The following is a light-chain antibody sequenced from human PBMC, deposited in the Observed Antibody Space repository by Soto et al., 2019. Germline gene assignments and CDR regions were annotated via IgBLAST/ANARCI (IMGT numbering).Light chain of an antibody. Sequence: EIVLTQSPGILSLSPGESAPLSCRASQSVSNDFLAWYKQKPGQAPNLLIYDASNRATGIPARFSGSGSGTAVTLTISSLEHEDFAVYYCQQRGNWPLTFGQGTRREIK. CDR2: DAS. V-gene: IGKV3D-20*02. J-gene: IGKJ5*01. CDR3: QQRGNWPLT. CDR1: QSVSNDF.